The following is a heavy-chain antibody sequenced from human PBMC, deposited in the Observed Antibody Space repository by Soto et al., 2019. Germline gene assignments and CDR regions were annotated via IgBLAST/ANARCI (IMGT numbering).Heavy chain of an antibody. CDR3: ARGGIVVVPAAMGRTYYYYYCMDV. CDR1: GGSFSGYY. D-gene: IGHD2-2*01. V-gene: IGHV4-34*01. Sequence: KASETLSLTCAVYGGSFSGYYWSWIRQPPGKGLEWIGEINHSGSTNYNPSLKSRVTISVDTSKNQFSLKLSSVTAADTAVYYCARGGIVVVPAAMGRTYYYYYCMDVWGQGTTVTVSS. J-gene: IGHJ6*02. CDR2: INHSGST.